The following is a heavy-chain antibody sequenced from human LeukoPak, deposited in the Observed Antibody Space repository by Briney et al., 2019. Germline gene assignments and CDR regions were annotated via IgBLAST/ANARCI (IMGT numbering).Heavy chain of an antibody. CDR2: IYSGGST. D-gene: IGHD5-12*01. Sequence: GGSLRLSCAASGLTVSSNYMSWVRQAPGKGLEWVSVIYSGGSTYYADSVKGRFTISRDNSKNTLYLQMNSLRAEDTAVYYCARGGDIVATIPYAFDIWGQGTMVTVSS. CDR1: GLTVSSNY. V-gene: IGHV3-66*01. CDR3: ARGGDIVATIPYAFDI. J-gene: IGHJ3*02.